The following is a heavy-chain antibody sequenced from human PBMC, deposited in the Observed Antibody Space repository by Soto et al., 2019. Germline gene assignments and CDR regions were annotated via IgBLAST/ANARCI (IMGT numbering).Heavy chain of an antibody. CDR3: ARLGAYYQSLDP. CDR1: GGSISSGDYF. Sequence: PSETLSLTCTVSGGSISSGDYFWSWIRQPPGKGLEWIGYIYYSGSTYYNPSLKSRVTISLETSKSQISLRLTSVTAADTAVYYCARLGAYYQSLDPWGPGTLVTVSS. D-gene: IGHD2-21*01. J-gene: IGHJ5*02. CDR2: IYYSGST. V-gene: IGHV4-30-4*01.